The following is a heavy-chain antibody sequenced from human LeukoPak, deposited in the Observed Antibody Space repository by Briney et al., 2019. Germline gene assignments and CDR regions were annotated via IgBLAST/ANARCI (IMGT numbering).Heavy chain of an antibody. V-gene: IGHV4-61*02. D-gene: IGHD1-14*01. J-gene: IGHJ5*02. CDR2: IYTSGST. CDR1: GGSISSGSYH. CDR3: ARDYRWFDP. Sequence: SETLSLTCTVSGGSISSGSYHWSWIRQPAGKGLEWIGRIYTSGSTNYNPSLKSRVTISVDTSKNQFSLKLSSVTAADTAVYYCARDYRWFDPWGQGTLVTVSS.